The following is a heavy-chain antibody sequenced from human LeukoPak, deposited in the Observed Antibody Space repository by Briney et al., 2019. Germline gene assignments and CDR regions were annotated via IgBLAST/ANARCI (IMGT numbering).Heavy chain of an antibody. V-gene: IGHV4-59*01. CDR2: IYYSGST. Sequence: SETLSLTCAVYGGSFSGYYWSWIRQPPGKGLEWIGYIYYSGSTNYNPSLKSRVTISVDTSKNQFSLKLSSVTAADTAVYYCARTQNYDYVWGSYRHRYYFDYWGQGTLVTVSS. CDR3: ARTQNYDYVWGSYRHRYYFDY. J-gene: IGHJ4*02. D-gene: IGHD3-16*02. CDR1: GGSFSGYY.